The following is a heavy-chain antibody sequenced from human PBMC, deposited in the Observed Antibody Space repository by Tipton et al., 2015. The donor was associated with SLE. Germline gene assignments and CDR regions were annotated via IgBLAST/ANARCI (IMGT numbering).Heavy chain of an antibody. CDR1: GFTFSDYY. CDR3: AGRYDSSGIFDY. Sequence: QVQLVQSGGGLVKPGGSLRLSCAASGFTFSDYYMSWIRQAPGKGLEWIGYIYCSGSTNYNPSLKSRVTISVDTSKNQFSLKLSSVTAADTAVYYCAGRYDSSGIFDYWGQGTLVTVSS. CDR2: IYCSGST. V-gene: IGHV4-59*08. D-gene: IGHD3-22*01. J-gene: IGHJ4*02.